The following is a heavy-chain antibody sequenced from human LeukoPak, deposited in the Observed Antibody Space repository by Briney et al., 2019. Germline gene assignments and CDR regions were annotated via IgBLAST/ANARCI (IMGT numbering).Heavy chain of an antibody. V-gene: IGHV3-74*01. D-gene: IGHD6-13*01. J-gene: IGHJ5*01. CDR2: INSDGRTT. CDR1: GFTFSSYW. Sequence: CXASGFTFSSYWMQWVRQAPGKGVVWVSRINSDGRTTIHADSVKGRFTISRDNAKNTLFLQMNSLRAEDTAVYYCARGGSSSWYGSWGQGTLVTVSS. CDR3: ARGGSSSWYGS.